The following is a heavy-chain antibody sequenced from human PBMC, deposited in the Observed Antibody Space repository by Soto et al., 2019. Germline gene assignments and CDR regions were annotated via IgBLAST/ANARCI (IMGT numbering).Heavy chain of an antibody. V-gene: IGHV4-31*03. Sequence: PSETLSLTCTVSGGSISSGGYYWSWIRQHPGKGLEWIGYIYCSGSTYYTPSLKSRVTISVDTSKNQFSLKLSSVTAADTAVYCCARGPPLGYWGQGTLVTVSS. CDR1: GGSISSGGYY. CDR2: IYCSGST. CDR3: ARGPPLGY. J-gene: IGHJ4*02.